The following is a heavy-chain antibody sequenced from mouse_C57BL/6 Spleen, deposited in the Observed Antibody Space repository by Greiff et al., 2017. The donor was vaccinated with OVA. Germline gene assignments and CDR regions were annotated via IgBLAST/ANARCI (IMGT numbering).Heavy chain of an antibody. CDR3: ARFPVWDGAMDY. Sequence: QVQLQQPGAELVKPGASVKMSCKASGYTFTSYWITWVKQRPGQGLEWIGDIYPGSGSTNYNEKFKSKATLTVDTSSSTAYMQLSSLTSEDSAVYYCARFPVWDGAMDYWGQGASVTVSS. V-gene: IGHV1-55*01. CDR2: IYPGSGST. CDR1: GYTFTSYW. D-gene: IGHD4-1*01. J-gene: IGHJ4*01.